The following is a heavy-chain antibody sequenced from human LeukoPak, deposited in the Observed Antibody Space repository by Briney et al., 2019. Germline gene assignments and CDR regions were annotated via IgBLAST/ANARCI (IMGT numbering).Heavy chain of an antibody. CDR1: GFTFSDYY. Sequence: GGSLRLSCAASGFTFSDYYMSWIRQAPGKGLEWVSYISSSSSYTNYADSVKGRFTTSRDNAKNSLYLQMNSLRAEDTAVYYCARGGYSSGWYDYFDYWGQGTLVTVSS. CDR2: ISSSSSYT. D-gene: IGHD6-19*01. V-gene: IGHV3-11*06. CDR3: ARGGYSSGWYDYFDY. J-gene: IGHJ4*02.